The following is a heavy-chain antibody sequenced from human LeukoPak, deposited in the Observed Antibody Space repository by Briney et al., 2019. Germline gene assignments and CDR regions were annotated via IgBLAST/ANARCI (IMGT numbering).Heavy chain of an antibody. CDR2: IYSSGST. CDR1: DGSMSNYY. CDR3: ARSSGWYFHY. J-gene: IGHJ4*02. D-gene: IGHD6-19*01. V-gene: IGHV4-59*08. Sequence: SETLSLTCTVSDGSMSNYYWSRIRQPPGKGLEWIGYIYSSGSTSYNSSLKSRVAISIDTSKNQFSLQLSSVTAADTAVYYCARSSGWYFHYWGQGALVTVSS.